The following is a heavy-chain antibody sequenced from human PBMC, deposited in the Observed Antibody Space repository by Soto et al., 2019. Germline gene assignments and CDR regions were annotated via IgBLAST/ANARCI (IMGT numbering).Heavy chain of an antibody. J-gene: IGHJ5*02. V-gene: IGHV4-59*01. CDR3: ARAGSSGYYYTSYWFDP. CDR2: IYYSGST. CDR1: GGSISSYY. D-gene: IGHD3-22*01. Sequence: SETLSLTCTVSGGSISSYYWSRIRQPPGKGLEWIGYIYYSGSTNYNPSLKSRVTISVDTSKNQFSLKLSSVTAADTAVYYCARAGSSGYYYTSYWFDPWGQGTLVTVSS.